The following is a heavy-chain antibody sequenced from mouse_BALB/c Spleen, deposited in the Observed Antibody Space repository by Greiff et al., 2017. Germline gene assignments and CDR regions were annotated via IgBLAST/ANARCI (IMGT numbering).Heavy chain of an antibody. CDR2: ISSGGGST. CDR3: ARRHCFDY. J-gene: IGHJ2*01. V-gene: IGHV5-12-1*01. Sequence: EVHLVESGGGLVKPGGSLKLSCAASGFAFSSYDMSWVRQTPEKRLEWVAYISSGGGSTYYPDTVKGRFTISRDNAKNTLYLQMSSLKSEDTAMYYCARRHCFDYWGQGTTLTVSS. CDR1: GFAFSSYD.